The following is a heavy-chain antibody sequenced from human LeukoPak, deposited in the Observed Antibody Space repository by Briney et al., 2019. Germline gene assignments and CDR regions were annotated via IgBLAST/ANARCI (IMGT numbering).Heavy chain of an antibody. V-gene: IGHV1-69*13. J-gene: IGHJ3*02. Sequence: ASVKVSCKASGGTFSSYAISWVRQAPGQGLEWMGGIIPIFGTANYAQKFQGRVTITADESTSTAYMELSSLRSEDTAVYYCAREPTPPVLRFLEWFHEGAFDIWGQGTMVTVSS. CDR3: AREPTPPVLRFLEWFHEGAFDI. D-gene: IGHD3-3*01. CDR2: IIPIFGTA. CDR1: GGTFSSYA.